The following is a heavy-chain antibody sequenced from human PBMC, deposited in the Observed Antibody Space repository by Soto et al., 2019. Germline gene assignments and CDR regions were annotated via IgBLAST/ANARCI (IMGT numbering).Heavy chain of an antibody. CDR3: ARDDLFVDNGLDH. CDR2: INDGSEE. V-gene: IGHV3-33*01. CDR1: GFSFSAHG. D-gene: IGHD1-1*01. Sequence: QVQLVESGGGVVRPGTSLRLSCAATGFSFSAHGMHWVRQAPGKGLEWLAVINDGSEEGYADSVRGRFTISRDNARNILYLQIDALRAEDSALYYCARDDLFVDNGLDHWGQGTLVTVSS. J-gene: IGHJ4*02.